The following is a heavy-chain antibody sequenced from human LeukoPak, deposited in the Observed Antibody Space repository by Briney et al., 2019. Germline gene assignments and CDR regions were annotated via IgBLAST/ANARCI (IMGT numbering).Heavy chain of an antibody. J-gene: IGHJ6*03. Sequence: SETLSLTCTVSGGSISSHYWSWIRQPPGKGLEWIGYIYYSGSTNYTPSLKGRVTISVDTSKNQFSLKLSSVTAADTAVYYCASVPAAIPVGNYYMDVWGKGTTVTVSS. D-gene: IGHD2-2*02. CDR1: GGSISSHY. CDR2: IYYSGST. V-gene: IGHV4-59*11. CDR3: ASVPAAIPVGNYYMDV.